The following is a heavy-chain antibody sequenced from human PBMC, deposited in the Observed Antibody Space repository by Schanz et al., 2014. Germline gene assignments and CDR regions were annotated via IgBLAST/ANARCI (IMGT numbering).Heavy chain of an antibody. CDR2: ISYDGRHK. CDR1: GFTFSRHA. J-gene: IGHJ4*02. V-gene: IGHV3-30*18. CDR3: VKTDAGWRFDY. Sequence: VQLVESGGGLVQPGGSLRLSCAASGFTFSRHAMHWVRQAAGKGLEWVAIISYDGRHKNYADSVRGRFTISRDNSRNTVYLQMNNVGVDDTATYYCVKTDAGWRFDYWGQGTLVIVSS. D-gene: IGHD6-19*01.